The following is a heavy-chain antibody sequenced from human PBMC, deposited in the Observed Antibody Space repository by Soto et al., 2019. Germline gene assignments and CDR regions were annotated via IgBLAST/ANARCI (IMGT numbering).Heavy chain of an antibody. CDR1: GGSFSCYY. Sequence: SETLSLTCAVCGGSFSCYYWSWIRQPPGKGLEWIGEINHSGSTNYNPSLKSRVTISVDTSKNQFSLKLSSVTAADTAVYYCARMGSGKFLYCSGGSCSVWFDPWGQGTLVTVSS. CDR2: INHSGST. CDR3: ARMGSGKFLYCSGGSCSVWFDP. D-gene: IGHD2-15*01. J-gene: IGHJ5*02. V-gene: IGHV4-34*01.